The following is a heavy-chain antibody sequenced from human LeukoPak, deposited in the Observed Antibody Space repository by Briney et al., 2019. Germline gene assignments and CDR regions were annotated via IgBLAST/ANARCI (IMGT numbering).Heavy chain of an antibody. Sequence: SETLSLTCAVYGGSFSGYYWSWIRQPPGKGLEWIGEINHSGSTNYNPSLKSRVTISVDTSKNQFSLKLSSVTAADTAVYYCARKAYYCDSSGYHDAFDIWGQGTMVTVSS. CDR1: GGSFSGYY. D-gene: IGHD3-22*01. CDR2: INHSGST. CDR3: ARKAYYCDSSGYHDAFDI. J-gene: IGHJ3*02. V-gene: IGHV4-34*01.